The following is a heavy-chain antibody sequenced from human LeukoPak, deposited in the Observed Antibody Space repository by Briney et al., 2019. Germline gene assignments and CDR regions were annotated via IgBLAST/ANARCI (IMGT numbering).Heavy chain of an antibody. Sequence: PGGSLRLSCAVSGFTVSGYWMTWVRQAPGKGLEWVANIKQDGSEKNYTDSVKGRFTITKDHAKNSLFLQMNSLRVEDTAVYYCAREWQGGIAAAGTRIEGDYWGQGTLVAVSS. CDR1: GFTVSGYW. V-gene: IGHV3-7*01. CDR2: IKQDGSEK. D-gene: IGHD6-13*01. CDR3: AREWQGGIAAAGTRIEGDY. J-gene: IGHJ4*02.